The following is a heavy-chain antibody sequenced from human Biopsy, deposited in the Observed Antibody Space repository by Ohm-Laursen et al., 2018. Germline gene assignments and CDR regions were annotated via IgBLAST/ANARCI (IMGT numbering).Heavy chain of an antibody. CDR2: ISYSGTT. V-gene: IGHV4-31*01. CDR3: ARGVPHYDGSGFPLAGYWYFDL. CDR1: GGSISSFY. D-gene: IGHD3-22*01. Sequence: PSQTLSLTCTVSGGSISSFYWTWIRQPPGKGLEWIGLISYSGTTFYNPSLESLLTISIDTSKNHFSLNLRSVTAADTAVYYCARGVPHYDGSGFPLAGYWYFDLWGRGTLVTVSS. J-gene: IGHJ2*01.